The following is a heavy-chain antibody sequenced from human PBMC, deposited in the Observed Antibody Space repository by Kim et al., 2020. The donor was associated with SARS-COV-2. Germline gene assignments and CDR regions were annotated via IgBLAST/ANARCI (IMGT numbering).Heavy chain of an antibody. J-gene: IGHJ4*02. D-gene: IGHD6-6*01. CDR2: INHSGST. CDR1: GGSFSGYY. CDR3: ARGQSVEYSSSNFDY. Sequence: SETLSLTCAVYGGSFSGYYWSWIRQPPGKGLEWIGEINHSGSTNYNPSLKSRVTISVDTSKNQFSLKLSSVTAADTAVYYCARGQSVEYSSSNFDYWGQGTLVTVSS. V-gene: IGHV4-34*01.